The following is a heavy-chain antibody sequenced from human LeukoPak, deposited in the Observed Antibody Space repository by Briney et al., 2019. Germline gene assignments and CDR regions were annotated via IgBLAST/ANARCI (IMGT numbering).Heavy chain of an antibody. CDR3: AKGHYDFWSGLAYFDY. Sequence: GGSLRLSCAASGFTFSSYAMSWVRQAPRKGLEWVSAISGSGGSTYYADSVKGRFTISRDNSKNTLYLQMNSLRAEDTAVYYCAKGHYDFWSGLAYFDYWGQGTLVTVSS. V-gene: IGHV3-23*01. D-gene: IGHD3-3*01. CDR1: GFTFSSYA. CDR2: ISGSGGST. J-gene: IGHJ4*02.